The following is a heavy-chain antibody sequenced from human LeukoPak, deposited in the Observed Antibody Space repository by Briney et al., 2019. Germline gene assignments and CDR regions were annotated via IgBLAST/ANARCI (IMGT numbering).Heavy chain of an antibody. Sequence: GASVKVSCKASGYTFTSYDINWVRQATGQGLEWMGWMNPNSGNTGYAQKFQGRVTMTRNTSISTAYMELRSLRSDDTAVYYCARTGWRSSGWYDDWFDPWGQGTLVTVSS. CDR2: MNPNSGNT. CDR3: ARTGWRSSGWYDDWFDP. V-gene: IGHV1-8*01. J-gene: IGHJ5*02. CDR1: GYTFTSYD. D-gene: IGHD6-19*01.